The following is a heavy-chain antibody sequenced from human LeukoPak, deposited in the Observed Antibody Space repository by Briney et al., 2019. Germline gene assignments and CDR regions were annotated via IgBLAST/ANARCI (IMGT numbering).Heavy chain of an antibody. CDR3: ARDSSEFRSLIPH. Sequence: SVKVSCKASGYTFTSYGISWVRQAPGQGLEWMGGIIPIFGTAKYAQKFQGRVTITADESTSTAYMELSSLRSEDTAVYYCARDSSEFRSLIPHWGQGTLVTVSS. D-gene: IGHD2-21*01. V-gene: IGHV1-69*13. CDR1: GYTFTSYG. CDR2: IIPIFGTA. J-gene: IGHJ1*01.